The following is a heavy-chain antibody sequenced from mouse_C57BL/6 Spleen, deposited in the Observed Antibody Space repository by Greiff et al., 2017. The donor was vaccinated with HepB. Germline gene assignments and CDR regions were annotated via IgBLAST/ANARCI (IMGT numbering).Heavy chain of an antibody. CDR2: IYPSDSET. Sequence: QVQLQQPGAELVRPGSSVKLSCKASGYTFTSYWMDWVKQRPGQGLEWIGNIYPSDSETHYNQKFKDKATLTVDKSSSTAYMQLSSLTSEDSAVYYCARRSYGYAMDYWGQGTSVTVSS. CDR3: ARRSYGYAMDY. J-gene: IGHJ4*01. V-gene: IGHV1-61*01. D-gene: IGHD1-1*02. CDR1: GYTFTSYW.